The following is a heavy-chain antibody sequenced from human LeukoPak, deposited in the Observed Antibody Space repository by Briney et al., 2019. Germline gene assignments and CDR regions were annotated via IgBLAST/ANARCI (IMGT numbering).Heavy chain of an antibody. J-gene: IGHJ4*02. Sequence: GGSLRLSCAASGFTFSSYAMHWVRQAPGKGLEWVAVISYDGSNKYYADSVKGRFTISRDNSKNTLYLQMNSLRAEDTAVNYCARGLRKSIAAAVVYWGQGTLVTVSS. V-gene: IGHV3-30*04. CDR1: GFTFSSYA. CDR3: ARGLRKSIAAAVVY. CDR2: ISYDGSNK. D-gene: IGHD6-13*01.